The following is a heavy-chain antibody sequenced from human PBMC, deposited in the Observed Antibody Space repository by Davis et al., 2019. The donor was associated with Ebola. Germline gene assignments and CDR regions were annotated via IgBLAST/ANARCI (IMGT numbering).Heavy chain of an antibody. CDR1: GFTFSSYW. Sequence: PGGSLRLSCAASGFTFSSYWMSWVRQAPGKGLEWVANIKQDGSEKYYVDSVKGRFTISRDNAKNSLYLQMNSMRAEDTAVYYCARGGIYSSSWYSLGYYMDVWGKGTTVTVSS. CDR2: IKQDGSEK. CDR3: ARGGIYSSSWYSLGYYMDV. D-gene: IGHD6-13*01. V-gene: IGHV3-7*01. J-gene: IGHJ6*03.